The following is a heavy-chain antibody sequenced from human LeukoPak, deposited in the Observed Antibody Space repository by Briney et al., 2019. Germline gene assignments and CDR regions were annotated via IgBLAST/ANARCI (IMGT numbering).Heavy chain of an antibody. V-gene: IGHV3-30*18. D-gene: IGHD4-11*01. CDR3: AKDRHDYSNYWFDP. J-gene: IGHJ5*02. CDR1: GFTFSRYG. Sequence: GRSLRLSCAASGFTFSRYGMHWVRQAPDKGLEWVAVISYDGSNRYYADSVKGRFTISRDNSKNTLYLQMNSLRAEDTAVYYCAKDRHDYSNYWFDPWGQGTLVTVSS. CDR2: ISYDGSNR.